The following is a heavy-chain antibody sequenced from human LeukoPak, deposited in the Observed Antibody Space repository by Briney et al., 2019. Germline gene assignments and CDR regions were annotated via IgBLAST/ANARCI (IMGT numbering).Heavy chain of an antibody. V-gene: IGHV3-23*01. J-gene: IGHJ3*02. Sequence: GGSLRLSCAASGFTFSSYAMSRVRQAPGKGLEWVSAISGSGGSTYYADSVKGRFTISRDNSKNTLYLQMNSLRAEDTAVYYCVQEGPRGLAFDIWGQGTKVTVSS. CDR1: GFTFSSYA. CDR3: VQEGPRGLAFDI. CDR2: ISGSGGST.